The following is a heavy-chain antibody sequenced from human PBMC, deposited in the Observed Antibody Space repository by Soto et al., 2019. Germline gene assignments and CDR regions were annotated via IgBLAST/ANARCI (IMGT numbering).Heavy chain of an antibody. D-gene: IGHD1-1*01. J-gene: IGHJ4*02. V-gene: IGHV3-23*01. CDR3: AKHLEHGWKPAASANVDS. Sequence: DVQLLESGGGLVQPGGSLRLSCAVSGFTFRTYAMSWVRQAPGKGLEWVTGITCSGGSTYYADSVKGRFTISRDNSKNTRFLQMESMRAEDTATYYGAKHLEHGWKPAASANVDSWGKGTRVTVSS. CDR1: GFTFRTYA. CDR2: ITCSGGST.